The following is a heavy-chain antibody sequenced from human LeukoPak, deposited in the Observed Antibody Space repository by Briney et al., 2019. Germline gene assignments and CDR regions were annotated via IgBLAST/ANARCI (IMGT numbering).Heavy chain of an antibody. CDR1: GYSFTSYW. CDR3: ARQVRTGYDILTGRGYYYMDV. CDR2: IYPGDSDT. D-gene: IGHD3-9*01. Sequence: GESLKISCKGSGYSFTSYWIGWVRQMPGKGLEWMGIIYPGDSDTRYSPSFQGQVTISADKSISTAYLQWSSLKASGTAMYYCARQVRTGYDILTGRGYYYMDVWGKGTTVTVSS. J-gene: IGHJ6*03. V-gene: IGHV5-51*01.